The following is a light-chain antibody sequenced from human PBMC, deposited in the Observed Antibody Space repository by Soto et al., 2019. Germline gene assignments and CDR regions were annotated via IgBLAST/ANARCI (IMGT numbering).Light chain of an antibody. V-gene: IGKV3-20*01. J-gene: IGKJ4*01. CDR3: QQYYSTPLT. CDR2: GAS. Sequence: PGDRATLSCRASQSVSSSYLAWYQQKPGQAPRLLIYGASSRATGIPDRFSGSGSGTDFTHTISSLQAEDVAVYYCQQYYSTPLTFGGGTKVDIK. CDR1: QSVSSSY.